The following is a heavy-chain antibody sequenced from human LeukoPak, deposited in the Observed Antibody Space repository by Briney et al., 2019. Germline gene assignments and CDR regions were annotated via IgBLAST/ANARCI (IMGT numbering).Heavy chain of an antibody. CDR1: GFTLSRYW. D-gene: IGHD4-17*01. Sequence: GGSLRLSCAASGFTLSRYWMHWVRQAPGKGLMWVSRINSDGSSTSYADSVKGRVTISRDNAKNTLYLQMNSLRAEDTAVYYCARSDYAWSLGPWGQGTLVTVSS. CDR3: ARSDYAWSLGP. V-gene: IGHV3-74*01. CDR2: INSDGSST. J-gene: IGHJ5*02.